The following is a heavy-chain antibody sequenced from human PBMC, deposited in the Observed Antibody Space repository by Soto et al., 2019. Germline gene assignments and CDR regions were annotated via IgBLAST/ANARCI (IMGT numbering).Heavy chain of an antibody. Sequence: SETLSLTCSVSGASITGFYWSWIRQPPGKGLEWIGYIFDRGSTSNKFDSGSSNYNPSLRSRVTMSVDTSKNQFSLKVTSVTAADTAVYYCVKERRDDYKYYFESWGQGILVTVSS. V-gene: IGHV4-59*01. J-gene: IGHJ4*02. CDR2: IFDRGSTSNKFDSGSS. CDR1: GASITGFY. D-gene: IGHD4-4*01. CDR3: VKERRDDYKYYFES.